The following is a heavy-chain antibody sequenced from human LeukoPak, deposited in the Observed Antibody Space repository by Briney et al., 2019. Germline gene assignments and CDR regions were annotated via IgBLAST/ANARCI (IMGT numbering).Heavy chain of an antibody. CDR3: ARGTGQYNYGHRGAFDT. D-gene: IGHD1-1*01. CDR1: GYSFTNYW. J-gene: IGHJ3*02. V-gene: IGHV5-51*01. Sequence: GESLQISCKGSGYSFTNYWIGWVRQMPGKGLEWMGIIYPSDSDTRYSPSFQGQVTISADKSISTAYLQWSSLKASDTAMYYCARGTGQYNYGHRGAFDTWGQGTMVTVSS. CDR2: IYPSDSDT.